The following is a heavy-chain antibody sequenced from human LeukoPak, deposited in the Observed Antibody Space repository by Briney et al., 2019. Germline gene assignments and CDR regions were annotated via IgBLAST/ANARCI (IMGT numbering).Heavy chain of an antibody. V-gene: IGHV3-7*01. Sequence: PGGSLRLSCAASGFTFTDHWMSGVRQTPGKGLEWVAHIKEDGSEKFYVDYVRGRFTISREDARNSLYLQMNNLRAEDTAFYYCARDSRPGGASCFDHWGQGILVIVSS. CDR3: ARDSRPGGASCFDH. CDR1: GFTFTDHW. CDR2: IKEDGSEK. J-gene: IGHJ4*02. D-gene: IGHD1-26*01.